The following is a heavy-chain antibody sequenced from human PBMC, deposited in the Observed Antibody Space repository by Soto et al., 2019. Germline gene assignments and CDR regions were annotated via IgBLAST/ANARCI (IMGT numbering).Heavy chain of an antibody. CDR2: ISDSGKTI. D-gene: IGHD5-12*01. CDR3: ARPGPNYDVYIDY. V-gene: IGHV3-11*01. J-gene: IGHJ4*02. Sequence: QVQLVESGGGLVKPGGSVRLSCAASGFTFSDHYMSWIRQAPGKGLEWVSYISDSGKTIYYADSVKGRFTISRDNARNSLYLQMNRLRDEDTAVYYCARPGPNYDVYIDYWGQGTLVTGSS. CDR1: GFTFSDHY.